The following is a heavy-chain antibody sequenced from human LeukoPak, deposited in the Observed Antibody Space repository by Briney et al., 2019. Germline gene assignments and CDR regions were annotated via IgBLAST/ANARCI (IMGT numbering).Heavy chain of an antibody. D-gene: IGHD3-22*01. CDR1: GYTFTGYY. V-gene: IGHV1-2*02. CDR3: ARGGSRYYDSSGYYYDY. J-gene: IGHJ4*02. CDR2: INPNSGGT. Sequence: ASVKVSCKASGYTFTGYYMHWVRQAPGQGLEWMGWINPNSGGTNYAQKFQGRVTMTRDTYVSTAYMELSRLRSDDTAVYYCARGGSRYYDSSGYYYDYWGQGTLVTVSS.